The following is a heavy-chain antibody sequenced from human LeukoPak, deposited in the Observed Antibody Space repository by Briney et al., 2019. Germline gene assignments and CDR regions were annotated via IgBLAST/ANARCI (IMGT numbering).Heavy chain of an antibody. V-gene: IGHV1-18*01. CDR3: SLPPHYGSGRLPRYYFDY. Sequence: GASVKVSCKASGCTYTSYVSSGVRQAPGEGVEGMGWIISSNGNANYAQKLQGRVTITTDTSTRPPYMALRSRRSCEAAGDYLSLPPHYGSGRLPRYYFDYWGQGPLVTVSS. J-gene: IGHJ4*02. D-gene: IGHD3-10*01. CDR2: IISSNGNA. CDR1: GCTYTSYV.